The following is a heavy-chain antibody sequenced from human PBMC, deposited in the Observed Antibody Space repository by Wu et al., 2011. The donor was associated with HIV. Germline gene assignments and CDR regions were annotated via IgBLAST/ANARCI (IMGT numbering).Heavy chain of an antibody. CDR3: ARYRPYLDY. D-gene: IGHD1-26*01. CDR1: GYTFTGYY. Sequence: QVQLVQSGAEVKKPGASVKVSCKASGYTFTGYYMHWVRQAPGQGLEWMGWINPYSGGTNFAQRFQGRVTMTGDTSIATAYMELSGLRSNDTAIYYCARYRPYLDYWGQGTLVTVSS. CDR2: INPYSGGT. V-gene: IGHV1-2*02. J-gene: IGHJ4*02.